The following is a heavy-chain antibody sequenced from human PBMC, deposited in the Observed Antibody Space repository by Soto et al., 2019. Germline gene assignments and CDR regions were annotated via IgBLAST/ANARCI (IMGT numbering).Heavy chain of an antibody. V-gene: IGHV1-2*04. CDR3: ARSLAAAGTGYDYYYYYYMDV. CDR1: GYTFTGYY. CDR2: INPNSGGT. J-gene: IGHJ6*03. D-gene: IGHD6-13*01. Sequence: ASVKVSYKASGYTFTGYYMHWVRQAPGQGLEWMGWINPNSGGTNYAQKFQGWVTMTRDTSISTAYMELSRLRSDDTAVYYCARSLAAAGTGYDYYYYYYMDVWGKGTTVTVSS.